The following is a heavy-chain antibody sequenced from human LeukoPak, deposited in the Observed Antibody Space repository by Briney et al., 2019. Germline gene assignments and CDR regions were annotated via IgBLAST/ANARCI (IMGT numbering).Heavy chain of an antibody. CDR1: GGSFSGYY. J-gene: IGHJ3*02. D-gene: IGHD2-21*02. V-gene: IGHV4-34*01. Sequence: SETLSLTCAVYGGSFSGYYWSWIRQPPGKGLEWIGEINHSGSTNYNPSLKSRVTISVDTSKNQFSLKLSSVTAADTAVYYCASHCGGDCYQGNDAFDIWGQGTMVTVSS. CDR3: ASHCGGDCYQGNDAFDI. CDR2: INHSGST.